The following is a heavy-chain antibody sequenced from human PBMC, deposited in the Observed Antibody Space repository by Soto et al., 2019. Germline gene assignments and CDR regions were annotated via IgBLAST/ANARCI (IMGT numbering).Heavy chain of an antibody. CDR1: GGSISSRDSY. J-gene: IGHJ4*02. D-gene: IGHD3-16*01. CDR3: ARGFGRSHFDY. Sequence: SETLSLTCTVSGGSISSRDSYWGWIRQPPGKGLEWIGSFHYSGSTYYNPSLKSRVTISVDTSKNQLSVRVTSVTAADTAVYYCARGFGRSHFDYWGQGTLVTVSS. V-gene: IGHV4-39*01. CDR2: FHYSGST.